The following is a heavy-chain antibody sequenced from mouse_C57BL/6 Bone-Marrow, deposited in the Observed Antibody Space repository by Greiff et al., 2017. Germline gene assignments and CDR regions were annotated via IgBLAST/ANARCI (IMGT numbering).Heavy chain of an antibody. V-gene: IGHV1-11*01. CDR2: IYPVSGET. J-gene: IGHJ2*01. D-gene: IGHD1-1*01. CDR1: GYTFTDHI. CDR3: GRFTTVVPFDY. Sequence: VQRVESGAELASPGASVTLSCKASGYTFTDHIMNWVKKRPGQGLEWIGRIYPVSGETNYNQKFMGKATFSVDRSSSTVYMVLNSLTSEDPAVYYCGRFTTVVPFDYWGQGTTLTVSS.